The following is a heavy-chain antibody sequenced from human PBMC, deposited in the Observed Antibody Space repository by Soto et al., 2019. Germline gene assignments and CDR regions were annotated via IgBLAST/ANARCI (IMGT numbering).Heavy chain of an antibody. V-gene: IGHV4-39*01. CDR1: GGSISSSSYY. CDR2: IYYSGST. Sequence: PSETLSLTCTVSGGSISSSSYYWGWIRQPPGKGLEWIGSIYYSGSTYYNPSLKSRVTISVDTSKNQFSLKLSSVTAADTAVYYCARRRSGITMVRGVIIELWDPDHWFVPSGPATLVTV. D-gene: IGHD3-10*01. CDR3: ARRRSGITMVRGVIIELWDPDHWFVP. J-gene: IGHJ5*02.